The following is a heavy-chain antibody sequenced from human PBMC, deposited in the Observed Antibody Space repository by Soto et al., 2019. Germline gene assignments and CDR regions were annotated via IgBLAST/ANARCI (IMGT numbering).Heavy chain of an antibody. CDR2: INAGNGNT. Sequence: ASVKVSCKASGYTFTSYDMHWVRQAPGQRLEWMGWINAGNGNTKYSQKFQGRVTITRDTSASTAYMELSSLRSEDTAVYYCAIRITIFGVVIRGPYGMDVWGQGTTVTVSS. CDR1: GYTFTSYD. J-gene: IGHJ6*02. D-gene: IGHD3-3*01. V-gene: IGHV1-3*01. CDR3: AIRITIFGVVIRGPYGMDV.